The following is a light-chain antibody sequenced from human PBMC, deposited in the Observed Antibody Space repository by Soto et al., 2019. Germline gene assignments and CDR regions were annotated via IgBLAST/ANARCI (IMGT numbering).Light chain of an antibody. CDR1: QTLASNF. CDR2: STS. J-gene: IGKJ3*01. CDR3: HQSGSSPLT. V-gene: IGKV3-20*01. Sequence: DIVLTQFPGTLSLSPGETATLSCRASQTLASNFLVWYQQKPGQAPRLLISSTSRRATGIPDRFSGSGSGTDFTLTISRPDPEDFAVYYCHQSGSSPLTFGPGTKVDIK.